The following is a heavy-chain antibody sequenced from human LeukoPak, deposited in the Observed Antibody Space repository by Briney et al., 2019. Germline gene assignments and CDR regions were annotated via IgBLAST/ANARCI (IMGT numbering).Heavy chain of an antibody. CDR2: MSYDGNNK. CDR1: GFTFTTHA. J-gene: IGHJ4*02. Sequence: PGGSLRLSCAASGFTFTTHAIHWVRQAPGKGLEWVAVMSYDGNNKYYADSVKGRFTISRDNSKNTLYLQMNSLRAEDTAVYYCAKGYSSSWFDYWGQGTLVTVSS. CDR3: AKGYSSSWFDY. V-gene: IGHV3-30-3*01. D-gene: IGHD6-13*01.